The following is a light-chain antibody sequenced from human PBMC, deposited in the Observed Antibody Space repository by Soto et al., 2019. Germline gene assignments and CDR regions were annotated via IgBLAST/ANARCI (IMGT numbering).Light chain of an antibody. CDR3: AAWDDSLNGYV. J-gene: IGLJ1*01. Sequence: QSALTQPPSASGSPGQSVTISCTGTSSDVGGYNYVSWYQQHPGKAPKLMIYEVSKRPSGVPDRFSGSKSGTSASLAISGLQXEDEADYYCAAWDDSLNGYVFGTGTKV. V-gene: IGLV2-8*01. CDR1: SSDVGGYNY. CDR2: EVS.